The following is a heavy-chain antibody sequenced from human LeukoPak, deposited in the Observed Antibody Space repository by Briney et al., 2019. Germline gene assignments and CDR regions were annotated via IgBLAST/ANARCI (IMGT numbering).Heavy chain of an antibody. D-gene: IGHD3-9*01. J-gene: IGHJ4*02. CDR2: IKTKSEGGTI. V-gene: IGHV3-15*07. Sequence: SGGSLRLSCAASGFTFTNAWMHWVRQAPGKGLEWVGRIKTKSEGGTIDYAAPVRGRFTISRDASENTLYMQINSLKTEDTALYYCSTDQGGDILTGCWGQGTLVTVSS. CDR1: GFTFTNAW. CDR3: STDQGGDILTGC.